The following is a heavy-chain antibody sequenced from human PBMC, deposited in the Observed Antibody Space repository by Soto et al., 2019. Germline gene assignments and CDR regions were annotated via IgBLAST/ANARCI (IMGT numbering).Heavy chain of an antibody. CDR3: ARHHVRGRTIAGAAEF. V-gene: IGHV4-34*01. CDR1: GECLSVYY. CDR2: INHSGNT. J-gene: IGHJ4*02. Sequence: SGSLSLTCAACGECLSVYYVGWICQPPGKALEWIGEINHSGNTNYNPSLKSRVTISVDTSKNQLFLNLSSVTAADTAMYFCARHHVRGRTIAGAAEFWGQGTLVTVSS. D-gene: IGHD1-26*01.